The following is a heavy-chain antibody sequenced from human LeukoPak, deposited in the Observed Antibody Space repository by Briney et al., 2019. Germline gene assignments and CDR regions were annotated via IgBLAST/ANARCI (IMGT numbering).Heavy chain of an antibody. J-gene: IGHJ4*02. CDR1: GLTFSRSW. CDR2: IKEDGGQT. V-gene: IGHV3-7*01. D-gene: IGHD3-10*01. Sequence: PGGSLRLSCAASGLTFSRSWMHWARQTPGKGLEWVAAIKEDGGQTDYVASVRGRFTISRDNARNSLYLQMNYLRADDTAVYYCATGGPMGSSWGQGTLVIVSA. CDR3: ATGGPMGSS.